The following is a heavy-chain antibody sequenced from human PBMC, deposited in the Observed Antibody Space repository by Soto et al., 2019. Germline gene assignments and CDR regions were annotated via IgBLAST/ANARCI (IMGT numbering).Heavy chain of an antibody. CDR1: GVSLTSGNW. J-gene: IGHJ4*02. CDR3: ARLGYDTRLNYMYFYF. CDR2: IFHDGTA. V-gene: IGHV4-4*02. Sequence: SETLSLTCAVSGVSLTSGNWWTWVRQSPQRGLEYIGEIFHDGTANYYPSFERRVAMSVDTSRNQFSLKLTSVTAADTAVYFCARLGYDTRLNYMYFYFWGPGTLVTVSS. D-gene: IGHD2-2*01.